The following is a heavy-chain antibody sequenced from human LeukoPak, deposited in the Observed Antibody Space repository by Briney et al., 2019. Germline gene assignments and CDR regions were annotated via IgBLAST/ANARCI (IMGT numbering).Heavy chain of an antibody. CDR3: ASSMGFWNAEFTSITD. D-gene: IGHD1-1*01. CDR1: GFIFSAFG. V-gene: IGHV3-23*01. J-gene: IGHJ4*02. CDR2: INSRGGVT. Sequence: PGGSLRLSCAASGFIFSAFGMTWVRQPPGKGLERVSAINSRGGVTYYADSLKGRFTISRDNSENTLFLQMDTLRAEDTAVYFCASSMGFWNAEFTSITDWGQGTQVTVSS.